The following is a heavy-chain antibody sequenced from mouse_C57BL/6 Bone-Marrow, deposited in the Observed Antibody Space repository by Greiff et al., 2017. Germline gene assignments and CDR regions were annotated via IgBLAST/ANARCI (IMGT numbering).Heavy chain of an antibody. D-gene: IGHD2-3*01. CDR3: ARRDDGYWYFDV. CDR2: FHPYNDDT. CDR1: GYTFTTYP. V-gene: IGHV1-47*01. Sequence: VQGVESGAELVKPGASVKMSCKASGYTFTTYPIEWMKQNHGKSLEWIGNFHPYNDDTKYNEKFKGKATLTVEKSSSTVYLELSRLTSDDSAVCYCARRDDGYWYFDVWGTGTTVTVSS. J-gene: IGHJ1*03.